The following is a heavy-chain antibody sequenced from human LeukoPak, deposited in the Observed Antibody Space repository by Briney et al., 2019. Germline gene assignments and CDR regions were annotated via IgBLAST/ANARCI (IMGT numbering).Heavy chain of an antibody. CDR1: GGSFSGYY. CDR3: ARTVGLKYSSSWYTRGLNFDY. V-gene: IGHV4-34*01. D-gene: IGHD6-13*01. J-gene: IGHJ4*02. Sequence: PSETLSLTYAVYGGSFSGYYWSWIRQPPGKGLEWIGEINHSGSTNYNPSLKSRVTISVDTSKNQFSLKLSSVTAADTAVYYCARTVGLKYSSSWYTRGLNFDYWGQGTLVTVSS. CDR2: INHSGST.